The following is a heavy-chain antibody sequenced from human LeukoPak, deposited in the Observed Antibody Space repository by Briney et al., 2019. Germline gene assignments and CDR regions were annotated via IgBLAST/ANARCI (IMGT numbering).Heavy chain of an antibody. CDR3: ARGRGSWEYYYYYYMDV. Sequence: PSDTLSLTCGVYGGSFSGYSYWSWIRQPPGKGLEWIGQINHSGSTNYNPSLKSRVTISVDTSKNQFSLNLSSVTAADTAVYFCARGRGSWEYYYYYYMDVWGKGTTVTVSS. V-gene: IGHV4-34*01. CDR2: INHSGST. J-gene: IGHJ6*03. CDR1: GGSFSGYSY. D-gene: IGHD6-13*01.